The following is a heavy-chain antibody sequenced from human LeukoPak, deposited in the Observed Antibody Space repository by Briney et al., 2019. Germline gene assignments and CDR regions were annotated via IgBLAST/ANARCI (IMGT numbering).Heavy chain of an antibody. D-gene: IGHD3-22*01. CDR3: AKAPGGRRRITMIVVVLRAEYFQH. V-gene: IGHV3-23*01. CDR1: GFTFSSYA. CDR2: ISGSGGST. J-gene: IGHJ1*01. Sequence: GGSLRLSCAASGFTFSSYAMSWVRQAPGKGLEWVSAISGSGGSTYYADSVKGRFTISRDNSKNTLYLQMNSLRAEDTAVYYCAKAPGGRRRITMIVVVLRAEYFQHWGQGTLVTVSS.